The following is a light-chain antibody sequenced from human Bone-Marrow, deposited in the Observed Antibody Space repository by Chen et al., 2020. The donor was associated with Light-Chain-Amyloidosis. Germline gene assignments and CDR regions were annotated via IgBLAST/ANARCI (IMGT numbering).Light chain of an antibody. V-gene: IGKV3-11*01. CDR2: GAS. CDR1: QSVDTY. CDR3: QQRSNWPLT. J-gene: IGKJ4*01. Sequence: EIVLTQSPGTLSLSPGERATLSCRASQSVDTYLVWYQQKPGQPPRLLISGASTRASGIPARFSGSGSGTDFTLTISSLEPEDFAVYYCQQRSNWPLTFGGGTKVEI.